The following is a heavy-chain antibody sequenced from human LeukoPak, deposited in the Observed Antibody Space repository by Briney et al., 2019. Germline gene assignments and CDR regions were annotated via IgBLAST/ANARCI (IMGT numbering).Heavy chain of an antibody. CDR3: ARMASDYDSRGNFDY. Sequence: PSQTLSLTCTVSGGSISSGSYYWSWIRQPAGKGLEWIGRIYTSGSTNYNPSLKSRVTMSVDTSKNQFSLRLSSVTAADTAVYYCARMASDYDSRGNFDYWGQGTLVTVSS. J-gene: IGHJ4*02. D-gene: IGHD5-12*01. CDR1: GGSISSGSYY. CDR2: IYTSGST. V-gene: IGHV4-61*02.